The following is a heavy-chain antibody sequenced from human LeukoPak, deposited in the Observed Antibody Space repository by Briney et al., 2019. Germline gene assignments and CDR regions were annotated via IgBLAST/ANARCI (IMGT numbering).Heavy chain of an antibody. V-gene: IGHV3-23*01. Sequence: GGSLRLSCAASGFTFSNYAMSWVRQAPGKGLEWVSDIGGSGGGTYYADSVKGRFTISRDSFKNTLYLQMNSLTPEDTALYYCAKDLYDSYAMDVWGQGTTVTVSS. CDR1: GFTFSNYA. CDR2: IGGSGGGT. J-gene: IGHJ6*02. CDR3: AKDLYDSYAMDV.